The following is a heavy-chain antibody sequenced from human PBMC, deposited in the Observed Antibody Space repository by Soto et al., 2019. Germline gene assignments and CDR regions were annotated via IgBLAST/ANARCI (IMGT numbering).Heavy chain of an antibody. V-gene: IGHV3-30-3*01. J-gene: IGHJ4*02. D-gene: IGHD6-19*01. CDR3: ARGGWEYSSGWGY. CDR1: GFTFSSYA. CDR2: ISYDGSNK. Sequence: QVQLVESGGGVVQPGRSLRLSCAASGFTFSSYAMHWVRQAPGKGLEWVAVISYDGSNKYYADSVKGRFTISRDNSKNTLYLQMNSLRAEDTAVYYFARGGWEYSSGWGYWGQGTLVTVSS.